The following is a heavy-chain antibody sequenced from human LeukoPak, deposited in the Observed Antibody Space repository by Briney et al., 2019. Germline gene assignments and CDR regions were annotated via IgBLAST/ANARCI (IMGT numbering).Heavy chain of an antibody. D-gene: IGHD4-17*01. CDR3: ARGIPDYGDYYFDY. CDR1: GGSISSGDYY. V-gene: IGHV4-30-4*01. J-gene: IGHJ4*02. Sequence: SQTLSLTCTVSGGSISSGDYYWSWIRQPPGKGLEWIGYIYYSGSTYYNPSLMSRVTISVDTSKNQFSLKLSSVTAADTAVYYCARGIPDYGDYYFDYWGQGTLVTVSS. CDR2: IYYSGST.